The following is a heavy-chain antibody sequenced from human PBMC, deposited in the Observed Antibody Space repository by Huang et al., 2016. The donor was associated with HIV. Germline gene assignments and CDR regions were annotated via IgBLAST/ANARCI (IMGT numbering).Heavy chain of an antibody. V-gene: IGHV3-30*02. J-gene: IGHJ4*02. CDR1: GFSFSHYG. D-gene: IGHD2-21*02. CDR2: IRFDGGNK. CDR3: ATDLGGYSFDY. Sequence: QEQLVESGGGVVQPGGSLSFSCATSGFSFSHYGMHWVRQAPGKGVEWVAIIRFDGGNKHYADSAKGRFTISRDNSKKMLFLEMNSLRGDDTAFYYCATDLGGYSFDYWGQGALVSVSS.